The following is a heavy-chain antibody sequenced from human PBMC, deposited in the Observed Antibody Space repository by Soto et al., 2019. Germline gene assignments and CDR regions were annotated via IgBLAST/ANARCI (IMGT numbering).Heavy chain of an antibody. J-gene: IGHJ4*02. CDR2: ISYDGSNK. V-gene: IGHV3-30*18. CDR3: AKDRVATIGGYYFDY. D-gene: IGHD5-12*01. CDR1: GFTFSSYG. Sequence: RRLSCAASGFTFSSYGMHWVRQAPGKGLEWVAVISYDGSNKYYADSVKGRFTISRDNSKNTLYLQMNSLRAEDTAVYYCAKDRVATIGGYYFDYWGQGTLVTVSS.